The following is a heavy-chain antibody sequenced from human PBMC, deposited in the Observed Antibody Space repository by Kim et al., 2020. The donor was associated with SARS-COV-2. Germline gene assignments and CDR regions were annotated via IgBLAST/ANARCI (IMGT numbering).Heavy chain of an antibody. V-gene: IGHV4-39*01. D-gene: IGHD3-22*01. CDR3: ARRGSYYYDSSGYYPFDY. J-gene: IGHJ4*02. Sequence: KSRVTISVDTSKNQFCLKLSAVTAADTAVYYCARRGSYYYDSSGYYPFDYWGQGTLVTVSS.